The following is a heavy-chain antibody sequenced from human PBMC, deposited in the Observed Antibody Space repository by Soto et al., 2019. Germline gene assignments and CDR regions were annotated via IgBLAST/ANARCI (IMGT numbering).Heavy chain of an antibody. J-gene: IGHJ5*02. CDR2: INAGNGNT. D-gene: IGHD3-22*01. V-gene: IGHV1-3*01. CDR3: ARDTLYDSSGSYYVGYNWLDP. Sequence: ASVKVSCKASGYTFTSYAMHWVRQAPGQRLEWMGWINAGNGNTKYSQKFQGRVTITRDTSASTAYMELSSLRSEDTAVYYCARDTLYDSSGSYYVGYNWLDPSGQGTLVTGSS. CDR1: GYTFTSYA.